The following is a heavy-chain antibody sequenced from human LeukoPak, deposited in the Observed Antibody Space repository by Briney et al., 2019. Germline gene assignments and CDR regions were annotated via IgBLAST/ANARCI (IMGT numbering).Heavy chain of an antibody. J-gene: IGHJ4*02. V-gene: IGHV3-23*01. CDR1: GFTFKTYA. Sequence: GGSLRLSCAASGFTFKTYAMNWVRQVPGKGPEWVSSMSGSGSSTDYADSVKGRFTISRDNSKNTLYLQMNSLRAEDTALYYCAKDAQGLVRGGIYFDFWGQGSLVTVPS. D-gene: IGHD6-19*01. CDR3: AKDAQGLVRGGIYFDF. CDR2: MSGSGSST.